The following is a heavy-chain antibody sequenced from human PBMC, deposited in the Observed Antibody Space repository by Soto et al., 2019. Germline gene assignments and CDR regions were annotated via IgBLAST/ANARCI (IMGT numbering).Heavy chain of an antibody. V-gene: IGHV4-4*02. CDR3: ARAYDYSSNWFDP. Sequence: SETLTLNSAISRGSISSSNWWSWVRQPPGKGLEWIGEIYHSGSTNYNPSLKSRVTISVDKSKNQFSLKLSSVTAADTAVYYCARAYDYSSNWFDPGGQGTLVTVS. D-gene: IGHD4-4*01. CDR2: IYHSGST. CDR1: RGSISSSNW. J-gene: IGHJ5*02.